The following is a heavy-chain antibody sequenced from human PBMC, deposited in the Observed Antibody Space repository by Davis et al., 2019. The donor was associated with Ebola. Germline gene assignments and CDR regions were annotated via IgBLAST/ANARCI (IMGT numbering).Heavy chain of an antibody. J-gene: IGHJ6*04. Sequence: PGGSLRLSCAASGFTFSSYGMHWVRQAPGKGLEWVAVISYDGSNKYYADSVKGRFTISRDNSKNTLYLQMNSLRAEDTAVYYCAKDLHNRRPANYYGMDVWGKGTTVTVSS. CDR1: GFTFSSYG. CDR2: ISYDGSNK. D-gene: IGHD1-14*01. V-gene: IGHV3-30*18. CDR3: AKDLHNRRPANYYGMDV.